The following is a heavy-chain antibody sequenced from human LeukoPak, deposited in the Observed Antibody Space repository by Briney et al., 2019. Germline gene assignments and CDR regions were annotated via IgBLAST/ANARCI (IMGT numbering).Heavy chain of an antibody. CDR1: GFTFSNYD. V-gene: IGHV3-13*01. Sequence: GGSLRLSCAASGFTFSNYDMHWVRQGTGKGLEWVSAIGTAGDTYYLGSVKGRFTISRENAKNFLYLRMNSLRAGDTAVYYCARVVKSGPSHYFDYWGQGTLVTVSS. D-gene: IGHD3-3*01. J-gene: IGHJ4*02. CDR2: IGTAGDT. CDR3: ARVVKSGPSHYFDY.